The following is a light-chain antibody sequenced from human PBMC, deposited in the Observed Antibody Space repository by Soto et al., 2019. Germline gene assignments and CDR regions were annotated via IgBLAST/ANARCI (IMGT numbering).Light chain of an antibody. CDR1: SPNIGAGYD. Sequence: QSVLTQPPSVSGAPGQRVTISCTGSSPNIGAGYDVHWYQQLPGTAPKLLIYGNSNRPSGVPDRFSGSKSGTSASLAITGLQAEDEADYYCQSYDSSLSAYNYVFGTGTKVTVL. CDR3: QSYDSSLSAYNYV. V-gene: IGLV1-40*01. J-gene: IGLJ1*01. CDR2: GNS.